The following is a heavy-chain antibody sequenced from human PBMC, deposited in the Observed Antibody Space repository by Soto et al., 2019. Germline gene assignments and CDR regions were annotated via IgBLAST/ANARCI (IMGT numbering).Heavy chain of an antibody. V-gene: IGHV4-30-4*01. CDR3: ARGLSPGSWHGSFDY. Sequence: SETLSLTCTVSGGSISSGDYYWSWIRQPPGKGLEWIGYIYYSGSTYYNPSLKSRVTISVDTSKNQFSLKLSSVTAADTAVYYCARGLSPGSWHGSFDYWGQGTLVTVSS. CDR1: GGSISSGDYY. J-gene: IGHJ4*02. D-gene: IGHD1-26*01. CDR2: IYYSGST.